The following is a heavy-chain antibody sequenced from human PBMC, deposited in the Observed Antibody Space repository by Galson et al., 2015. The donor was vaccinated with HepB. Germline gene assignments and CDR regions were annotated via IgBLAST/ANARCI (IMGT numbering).Heavy chain of an antibody. J-gene: IGHJ3*02. CDR1: GYTFTSYY. CDR3: TRFSIAFDI. Sequence: SVKVSCKASGYTFTSYYMHWVRQAPGQGLEWMGIINPSGGNTNYAQKFQGRVTMTRDTSTSTVYMELSSLRSEDTAVYYCTRFSIAFDIWGQGTMVTVSS. V-gene: IGHV1-46*01. CDR2: INPSGGNT.